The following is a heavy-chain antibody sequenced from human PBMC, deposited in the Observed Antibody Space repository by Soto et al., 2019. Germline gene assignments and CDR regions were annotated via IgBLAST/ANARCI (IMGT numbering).Heavy chain of an antibody. D-gene: IGHD3-10*01. J-gene: IGHJ4*02. V-gene: IGHV4-34*01. CDR1: GGSFSGYY. CDR2: INHSGST. CDR3: ARGTLGEGRLKYFDY. Sequence: PSETLSLTCAVYGGSFSGYYWSWIRQPPGKGLEWIGEINHSGSTNYNPSLKSRVTISVDTSKNQFSLKLSSVTAADTAVYYCARGTLGEGRLKYFDYWGQGTLVTVSS.